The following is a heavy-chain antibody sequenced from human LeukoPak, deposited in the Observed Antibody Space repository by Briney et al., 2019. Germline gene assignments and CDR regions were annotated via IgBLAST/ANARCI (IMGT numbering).Heavy chain of an antibody. D-gene: IGHD2-15*01. CDR2: IYSGGST. CDR3: ARDTLDIENYYYGMDV. CDR1: GFTVSSNY. V-gene: IGHV3-53*01. Sequence: GGSLRLSCAASGFTVSSNYMGWVRQAPGKGLEWVSVIYSGGSTYYADSVKGRFTISRDNSKNTLYLQMNSLRAEDTAVYYCARDTLDIENYYYGMDVWGQGTTVTVSS. J-gene: IGHJ6*02.